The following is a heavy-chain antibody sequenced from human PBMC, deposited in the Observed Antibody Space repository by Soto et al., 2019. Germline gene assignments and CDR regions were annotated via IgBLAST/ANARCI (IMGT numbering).Heavy chain of an antibody. V-gene: IGHV4-39*01. CDR2: IYYSGST. CDR1: GGSISSSSYY. Sequence: SETLSLTCTVSGGSISSSSYYWGWIRQPPGKGLEWLGSIYYSGSTYYNPSLKSRVTISVDTSKNQFSLKLSSVTAADTAVYYCARVPITMVRGVIYDYGMDVWGQGTTVTVSS. D-gene: IGHD3-10*01. CDR3: ARVPITMVRGVIYDYGMDV. J-gene: IGHJ6*02.